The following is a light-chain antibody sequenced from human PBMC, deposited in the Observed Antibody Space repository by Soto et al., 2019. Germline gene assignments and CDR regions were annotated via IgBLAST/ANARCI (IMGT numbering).Light chain of an antibody. CDR1: QSVSTY. V-gene: IGKV3-11*01. CDR2: DAS. Sequence: EIVLTQSPATLSLSPGERATLSCRASQSVSTYLAWYQQKPGQAPRLLIYDASSRAAAIPARFSASGSGTDFTLTISSLEPEDFAVYYCQQRSDWPPTFGQGTKMEIK. CDR3: QQRSDWPPT. J-gene: IGKJ1*01.